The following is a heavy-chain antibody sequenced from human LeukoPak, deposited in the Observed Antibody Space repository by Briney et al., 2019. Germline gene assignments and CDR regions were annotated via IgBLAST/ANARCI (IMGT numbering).Heavy chain of an antibody. J-gene: IGHJ4*02. Sequence: SDTLSLTCTVSGDSIRSSSYFWGWIRQPPGKGLEWIGSIYYTGITHYNPSLKSRVTISVDTSKTQFSLRLSSVTATDKAVYYCARHQRVQWPIHGEIDYWGQGTLVTVSS. CDR3: ARHQRVQWPIHGEIDY. D-gene: IGHD6-19*01. CDR1: GDSIRSSSYF. V-gene: IGHV4-39*01. CDR2: IYYTGIT.